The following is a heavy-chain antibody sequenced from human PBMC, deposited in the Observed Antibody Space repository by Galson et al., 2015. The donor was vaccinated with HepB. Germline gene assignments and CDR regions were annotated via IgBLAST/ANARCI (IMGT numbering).Heavy chain of an antibody. CDR2: ISWHSGSV. D-gene: IGHD4/OR15-4a*01. CDR1: GFKFDDYA. CDR3: VKDKMTIGPDAFDM. V-gene: IGHV3-9*01. Sequence: SLRLSCAASGFKFDDYAMHWVRQVPGKGLEWVSRISWHSGSVAYADSVKGRFTMSRDNAENSLYLQMNSLRPEDTALYYCVKDKMTIGPDAFDMWGQGTMVTVSA. J-gene: IGHJ3*02.